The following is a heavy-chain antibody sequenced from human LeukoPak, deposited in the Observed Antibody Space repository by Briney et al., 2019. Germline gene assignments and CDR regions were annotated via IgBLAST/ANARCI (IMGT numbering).Heavy chain of an antibody. V-gene: IGHV4-39*01. Sequence: SETLSLTCTVPGGSISSSSYYWGWIRQPPGKGLEWIGSIYYSGSTYYNPSLKSRVTISVDTSKNQFSLKLSSVTAADTAVYYCARLGSIAAPKGDYWGQGTLVTVSS. CDR2: IYYSGST. J-gene: IGHJ4*02. D-gene: IGHD6-6*01. CDR3: ARLGSIAAPKGDY. CDR1: GGSISSSSYY.